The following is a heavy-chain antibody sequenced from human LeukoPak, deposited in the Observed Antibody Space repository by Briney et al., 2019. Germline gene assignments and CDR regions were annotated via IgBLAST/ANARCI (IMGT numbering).Heavy chain of an antibody. Sequence: GGSLRLSCAASGFTFSSYSMNWVRQAPGKGLEWVSSISSGSSYIYYADSVKGRFTISRDNAKYSLYLQMNSLRAEDTAVYYCARALVPAAIKADAFDIWGQGTMVTVSS. J-gene: IGHJ3*02. V-gene: IGHV3-21*01. CDR1: GFTFSSYS. CDR2: ISSGSSYI. D-gene: IGHD2-2*02. CDR3: ARALVPAAIKADAFDI.